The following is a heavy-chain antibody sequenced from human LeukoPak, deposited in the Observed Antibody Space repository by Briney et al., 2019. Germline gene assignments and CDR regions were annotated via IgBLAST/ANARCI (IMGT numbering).Heavy chain of an antibody. D-gene: IGHD2-15*01. J-gene: IGHJ4*02. V-gene: IGHV4-59*08. Sequence: SETLSLTCTVSGGSISSYHWSWIRQPPGKGLEWIRYIYSSGSTNYNPSLGSRVTISVDASKNHFSLKLSSVTAADTAVYYCARLGYTSDWYKIDYWGQGTLVTVSS. CDR2: IYSSGST. CDR3: ARLGYTSDWYKIDY. CDR1: GGSISSYH.